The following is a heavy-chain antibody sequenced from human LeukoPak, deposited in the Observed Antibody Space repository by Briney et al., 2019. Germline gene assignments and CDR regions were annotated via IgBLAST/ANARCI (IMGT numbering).Heavy chain of an antibody. V-gene: IGHV1-18*01. D-gene: IGHD3-10*01. CDR2: ISDYNGHR. J-gene: IGHJ4*02. CDR1: GYTFTGYG. Sequence: GSAVKVSCKAYGYTFTGYGISWVRQAPGQGLEWMGWISDYNGHRNFAQKLQDRVTMTTGTSTNTAYMELRSLISDDTAFYYCARDRYGTGSYDYWGQGTLIRVSS. CDR3: ARDRYGTGSYDY.